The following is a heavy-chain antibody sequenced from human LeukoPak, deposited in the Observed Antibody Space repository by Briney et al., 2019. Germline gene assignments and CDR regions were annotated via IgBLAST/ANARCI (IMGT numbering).Heavy chain of an antibody. V-gene: IGHV3-30*02. Sequence: GGSLRLSCAASGFNFSNYDMHWVRQAPGKGLEWVAFIRYDGSDKYYADSVKGRFTISRDNSKNTLYLQMNSLRAEDTAVYYCAKVVAAADYWGQGTLVTVSS. CDR3: AKVVAAADY. J-gene: IGHJ4*02. CDR1: GFNFSNYD. CDR2: IRYDGSDK. D-gene: IGHD6-13*01.